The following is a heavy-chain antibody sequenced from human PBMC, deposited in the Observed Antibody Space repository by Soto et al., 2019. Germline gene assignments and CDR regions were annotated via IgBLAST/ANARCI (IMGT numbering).Heavy chain of an antibody. CDR2: ISSSSTYI. V-gene: IGHV3-21*01. Sequence: EVQLVESGGGLVKPGGSLRLSCAASGFTFSSYTMNWVRQAPGKGLEWVSSISSSSTYIYYAASVKGRFTISRDNAKNSPQLQMNSPRAEDTAVYYCARETGSYKWNDGPMDVWGQGTTVTVSS. J-gene: IGHJ6*02. CDR1: GFTFSSYT. D-gene: IGHD1-20*01. CDR3: ARETGSYKWNDGPMDV.